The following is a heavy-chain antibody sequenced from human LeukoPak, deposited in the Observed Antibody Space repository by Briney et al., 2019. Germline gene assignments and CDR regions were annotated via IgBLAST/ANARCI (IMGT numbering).Heavy chain of an antibody. CDR1: DGSISSSSYY. CDR3: ARARQDCSSTSCYTPNLDY. CDR2: IYYSGST. J-gene: IGHJ4*02. D-gene: IGHD2-2*02. V-gene: IGHV4-39*07. Sequence: SETLSLTCTVSDGSISSSSYYWGWIRQPPGKGLEWVASIYYSGSTYYNPSLKSRVTMSVDTSKNQFSLKLSSVTAADTAVYYCARARQDCSSTSCYTPNLDYWGQGTLVTVSS.